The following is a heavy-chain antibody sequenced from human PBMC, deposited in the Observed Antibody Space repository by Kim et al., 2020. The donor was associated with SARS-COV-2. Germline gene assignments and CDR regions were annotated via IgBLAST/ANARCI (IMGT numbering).Heavy chain of an antibody. CDR1: GYSFTSYW. V-gene: IGHV5-51*01. CDR3: ARRPYCSSTSCYEDLDY. Sequence: GESLKISCKGSGYSFTSYWIGWVRQMPGKGLEWMGIIYPGDSDTRYSPSFQGQVTISADKSISTAYLQWSSLKASDTAMYYCARRPYCSSTSCYEDLDYWGQGTLVTVSS. CDR2: IYPGDSDT. D-gene: IGHD2-2*01. J-gene: IGHJ4*02.